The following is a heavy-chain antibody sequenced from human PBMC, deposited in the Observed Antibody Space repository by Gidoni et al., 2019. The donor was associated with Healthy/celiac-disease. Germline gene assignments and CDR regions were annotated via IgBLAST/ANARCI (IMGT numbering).Heavy chain of an antibody. Sequence: EVQLVESGGGLVQPGGSLRLACAASGFTYSSYSMNWVRQAPGKGLEWVSYISSSSSTIYYADSVKGRFTISRDNAKNSLYLQMNSLRDEDTAVYYCARGSGLVHGHLDYWGQGTLVTVSS. D-gene: IGHD6-19*01. CDR2: ISSSSSTI. CDR3: ARGSGLVHGHLDY. J-gene: IGHJ4*02. CDR1: GFTYSSYS. V-gene: IGHV3-48*02.